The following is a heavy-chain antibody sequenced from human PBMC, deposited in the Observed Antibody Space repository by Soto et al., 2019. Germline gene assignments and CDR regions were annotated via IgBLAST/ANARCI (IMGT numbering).Heavy chain of an antibody. CDR1: GYTFTGYY. J-gene: IGHJ5*02. V-gene: IGHV1-2*02. Sequence: QVQLVQSGAEVQKPGASVKVSCKASGYTFTGYYMHWVRQAPGQGLEWMGWINPNSGGTIYAQKFQGRVTMPRDTSISTAYMELSRLRSDDTAVYYCAAALRADWFDPWGEGTLVTVSS. CDR3: AAALRADWFDP. D-gene: IGHD3-16*01. CDR2: INPNSGGT.